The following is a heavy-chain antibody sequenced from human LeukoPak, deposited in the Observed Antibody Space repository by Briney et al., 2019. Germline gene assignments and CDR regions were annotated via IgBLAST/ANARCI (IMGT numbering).Heavy chain of an antibody. CDR2: IASDGSST. Sequence: GGSLRLSCAATGFDFSNYAMSWVRQAPGKGLVWVSRIASDGSSTTYADSVKGRFSISRDNARNTLYLQMNSLRVEDTAVYYCARGRPHGNDYWGQGTLVTVSS. D-gene: IGHD4-23*01. CDR1: GFDFSNYA. V-gene: IGHV3-74*01. CDR3: ARGRPHGNDY. J-gene: IGHJ4*02.